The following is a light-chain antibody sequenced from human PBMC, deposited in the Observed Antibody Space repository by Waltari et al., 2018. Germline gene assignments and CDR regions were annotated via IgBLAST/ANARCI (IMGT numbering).Light chain of an antibody. CDR2: RDT. CDR1: NIGTKS. J-gene: IGLJ3*02. V-gene: IGLV3-9*01. CDR3: QVWDTNTRV. Sequence: SYELTQPLSVSVALGQTAIITCGGHNIGTKSVSWYQQKPGQAPVVVIYRDTSRPSEDSERISGSNSGNTATLTIIRAQVADEADYYCQVWDTNTRVFGRGTKVTVL.